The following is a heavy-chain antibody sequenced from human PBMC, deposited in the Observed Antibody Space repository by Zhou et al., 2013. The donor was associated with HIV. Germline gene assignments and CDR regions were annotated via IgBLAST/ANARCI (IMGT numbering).Heavy chain of an antibody. V-gene: IGHV1-2*02. CDR2: INPNSGGT. CDR1: GYTFTGYY. Sequence: QVQLVQSGAEVKKPGASVKVSCKASGYTFTGYYMHWVRQAPGQGLEWMGWINPNSGGTNYAQKFQGRVTITADESTNTAYMELSSLRSEDTAVYYCVRDVGPSYYFDYWGQGTLVTVSS. J-gene: IGHJ4*02. D-gene: IGHD1-26*01. CDR3: VRDVGPSYYFDY.